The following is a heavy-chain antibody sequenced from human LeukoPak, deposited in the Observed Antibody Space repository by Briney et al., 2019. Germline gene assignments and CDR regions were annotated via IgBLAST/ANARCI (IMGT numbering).Heavy chain of an antibody. Sequence: GGSLRLSCTASGFSFTTYWMAWVRQAPGKGLEWVANINEDGRHKNYLDSVKGRFTISRDNTENSVYLQMNSPRAEDTAVSYCAELGITMIGGVWGKGTTVTISS. V-gene: IGHV3-7*01. CDR1: GFSFTTYW. J-gene: IGHJ6*04. CDR2: INEDGRHK. D-gene: IGHD3-10*02. CDR3: AELGITMIGGV.